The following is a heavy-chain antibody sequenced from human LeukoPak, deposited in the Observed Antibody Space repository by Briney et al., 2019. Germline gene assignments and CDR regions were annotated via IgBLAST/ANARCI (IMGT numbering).Heavy chain of an antibody. J-gene: IGHJ4*02. CDR1: GGSISGGGYS. CDR2: IYHSGST. CDR3: ARANALTYGGNPYFDY. Sequence: SETLSLTCAVSGGSISGGGYSWSWIRQPPGKGLEWIGYIYHSGSTYYNPSLKSRVTISVDRSKNQFSLKLSSVTAADTAVYYCARANALTYGGNPYFDYWGQGTLVTVSS. D-gene: IGHD4-23*01. V-gene: IGHV4-30-2*01.